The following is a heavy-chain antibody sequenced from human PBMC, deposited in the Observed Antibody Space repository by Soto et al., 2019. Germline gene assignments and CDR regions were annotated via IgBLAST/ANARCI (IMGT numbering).Heavy chain of an antibody. CDR2: IHAGNGNT. D-gene: IGHD6-13*01. CDR1: GYTFSAYS. V-gene: IGHV1-3*01. CDR3: ARAAAAGKYYYRYYGMDV. Sequence: GASVKVSCKASGYTFSAYSIHWVRQAPGQRLEWMGSIHAGNGNTKYPQRFQDRVTITRDTSANTAHMELSSLRSEDTAVYYCARAAAAGKYYYRYYGMDVWGQGTTVTVSS. J-gene: IGHJ6*02.